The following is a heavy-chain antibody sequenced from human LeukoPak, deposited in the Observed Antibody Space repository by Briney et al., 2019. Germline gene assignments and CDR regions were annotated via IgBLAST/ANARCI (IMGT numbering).Heavy chain of an antibody. D-gene: IGHD6-13*01. CDR3: ARAGSIAAAVDFDY. J-gene: IGHJ4*02. Sequence: ASVKVSCKASGYTFTSYAMHWVRQAPGQRLEWMGWINAGNGNTKYSQKFQGRVTITRDTSASTAYMELSSLRSEDTAVYYCARAGSIAAAVDFDYWGQGTLVTVSS. CDR2: INAGNGNT. V-gene: IGHV1-3*01. CDR1: GYTFTSYA.